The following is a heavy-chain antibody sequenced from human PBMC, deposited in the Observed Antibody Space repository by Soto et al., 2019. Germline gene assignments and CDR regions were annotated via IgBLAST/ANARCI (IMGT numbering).Heavy chain of an antibody. CDR2: INPYNGGT. D-gene: IGHD6-19*01. CDR3: ASIAVAGTGFDF. V-gene: IGHV1-2*02. J-gene: IGHJ4*02. Sequence: ASVKVSCKASGYTFTGYYMNWVRQAPGQGLEWMGWINPYNGGTNYAQKFQGRVTMTRDTSTSTAYMELSRLRPDDTAVYYCASIAVAGTGFDFWVQGTRVTV. CDR1: GYTFTGYY.